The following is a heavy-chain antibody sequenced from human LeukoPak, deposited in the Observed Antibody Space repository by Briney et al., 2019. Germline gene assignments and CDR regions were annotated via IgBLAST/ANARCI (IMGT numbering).Heavy chain of an antibody. CDR3: ARVFTYYSYGMDV. J-gene: IGHJ6*02. CDR2: ISGGADTT. Sequence: GGSLRLSCAASGFAFSSYAMTWVRQAPGEGLEWVSAISGGADTTYYADSVKGRFTISRDNSKNTLYMQMNSLRAEDTAVYYCARVFTYYSYGMDVWGQGTTVTVSS. CDR1: GFAFSSYA. V-gene: IGHV3-23*01.